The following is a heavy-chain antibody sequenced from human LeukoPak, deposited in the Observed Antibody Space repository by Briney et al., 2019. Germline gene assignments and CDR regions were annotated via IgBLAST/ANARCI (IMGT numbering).Heavy chain of an antibody. D-gene: IGHD6-19*01. V-gene: IGHV4-39*01. CDR3: ARVSAVAGPYYFDY. CDR1: GDSIRSSSYY. CDR2: IYYSGSP. Sequence: PSETLSLTCTVSGDSIRSSSYYWGWIRQPPGKGLEWIGSIYYSGSPYYNPSLKSRVTISVDTSKNQFSLKLNSVTAADTAVYYCARVSAVAGPYYFDYWGQGTLVTVSS. J-gene: IGHJ4*02.